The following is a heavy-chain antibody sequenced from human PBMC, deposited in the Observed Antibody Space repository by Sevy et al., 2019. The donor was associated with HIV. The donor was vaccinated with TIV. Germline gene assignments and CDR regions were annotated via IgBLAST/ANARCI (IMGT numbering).Heavy chain of an antibody. Sequence: GGSLRLSCAASGFTFSSYSMNWVRQAPGKGLEWVSYISSSSSTIYYADSVKGRFTISRDNAKNSLYLQMNSLRAEDTAVYYCAKDRYEGSGYYPEGAFDIWGQGTKVTVSS. CDR2: ISSSSSTI. J-gene: IGHJ3*02. V-gene: IGHV3-48*01. D-gene: IGHD3-22*01. CDR3: AKDRYEGSGYYPEGAFDI. CDR1: GFTFSSYS.